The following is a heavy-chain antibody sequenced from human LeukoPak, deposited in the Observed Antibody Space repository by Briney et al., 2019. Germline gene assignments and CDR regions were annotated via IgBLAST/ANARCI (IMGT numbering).Heavy chain of an antibody. V-gene: IGHV1-8*02. CDR2: MSPNSGDT. J-gene: IGHJ4*02. D-gene: IGHD7-27*01. Sequence: ASVKVSCKASGYTFTSYGISWVRQAPGQGLEWMGWMSPNSGDTGYAQKFQGRVTMTSDSSIGTAYMELSSLRSEDTAIYYCVRTPPNWGFDYWGQGTLVTVSS. CDR3: VRTPPNWGFDY. CDR1: GYTFTSYG.